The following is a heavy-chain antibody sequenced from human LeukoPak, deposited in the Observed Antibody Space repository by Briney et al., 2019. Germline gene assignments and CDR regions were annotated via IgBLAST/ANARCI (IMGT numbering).Heavy chain of an antibody. CDR3: AKGSSSSRPYYFDF. J-gene: IGHJ4*02. CDR1: GFTFSSYA. Sequence: GGSLRLSCAASGFTFSSYAMSWVRHAPGKGLEWVSAVTASGGDTFHADAVQGRFTISRDNSKSTLYLQMTSLRADDTATYYCAKGSSSSRPYYFDFWGQGTLVTVSS. CDR2: VTASGGDT. V-gene: IGHV3-23*01. D-gene: IGHD6-6*01.